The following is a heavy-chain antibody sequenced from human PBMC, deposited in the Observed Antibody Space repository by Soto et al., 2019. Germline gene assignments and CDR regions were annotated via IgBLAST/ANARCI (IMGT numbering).Heavy chain of an antibody. CDR2: IYYSGST. Sequence: SETLSLICTVSGGSISSYYWSWIRQPPGKGLEWIGYIYYSGSTNYNPSLKSRVTISVDTSKNQFSLKLSSVTAADTAVYYCARVLEGRYLLWFGGEYGMDVWGQGTTVTVSS. J-gene: IGHJ6*02. CDR3: ARVLEGRYLLWFGGEYGMDV. CDR1: GGSISSYY. V-gene: IGHV4-59*01. D-gene: IGHD3-10*01.